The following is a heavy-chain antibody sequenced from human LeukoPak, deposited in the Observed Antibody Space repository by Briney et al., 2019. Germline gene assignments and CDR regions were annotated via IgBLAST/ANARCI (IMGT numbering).Heavy chain of an antibody. CDR2: IRNDGGET. CDR1: GFTFSDHW. Sequence: GGSLRLSCVASGFTFSDHWMHWVRQAPGKGLVWVSRIRNDGGETNYADSVKGRFTISRDNAKNTLFLQMNSLRAEDTAVYYCARDFQFTPGAFDIWGQGTMVTVSS. D-gene: IGHD3-16*01. CDR3: ARDFQFTPGAFDI. V-gene: IGHV3-74*01. J-gene: IGHJ3*02.